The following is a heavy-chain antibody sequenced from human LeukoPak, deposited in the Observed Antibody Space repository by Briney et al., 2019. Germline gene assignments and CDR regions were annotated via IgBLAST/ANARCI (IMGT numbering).Heavy chain of an antibody. CDR1: GGTFSSYA. D-gene: IGHD6-19*01. J-gene: IGHJ2*01. V-gene: IGHV1-69*13. CDR2: IIPIFGTA. Sequence: VASVKVSCKASGGTFSSYAISWVRQAPGQGLEWMGGIIPIFGTANYAQKFQGRVTITADESTSTAYMELSSLRSEDTAVYYCAAVAGLWYFDLWGRGTLVTVSS. CDR3: AAVAGLWYFDL.